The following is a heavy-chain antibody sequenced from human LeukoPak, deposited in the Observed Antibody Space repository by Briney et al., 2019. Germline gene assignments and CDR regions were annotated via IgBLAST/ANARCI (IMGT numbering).Heavy chain of an antibody. CDR2: INPNSGGT. Sequence: ASVKVSCKVSGYTLTELSMHWVRQAPGQGLEWMGWINPNSGGTNYAQKFQGRVTMTRDTSISTAYMELSRLRSDDTAVYYCARAGGSGSNYYMDVWGKGTTVTISS. V-gene: IGHV1-2*02. D-gene: IGHD3-10*01. J-gene: IGHJ6*03. CDR3: ARAGGSGSNYYMDV. CDR1: GYTLTELS.